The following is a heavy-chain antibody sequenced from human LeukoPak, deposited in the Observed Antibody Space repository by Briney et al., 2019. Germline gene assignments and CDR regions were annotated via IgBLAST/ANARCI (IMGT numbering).Heavy chain of an antibody. CDR2: ISAYNGNT. CDR3: GQAVSGYWSSNSCYYYFDY. J-gene: IGHJ4*02. CDR1: GYTFTSYG. V-gene: IGHV1-18*01. Sequence: ASVKVSCKASGYTFTSYGISWVRQAPGQGLDWMGWISAYNGNTNYAQKLQGIVSMTEDTSQSPACLDQRSLGSANTAAYYRGQAVSGYWSSNSCYYYFDYWGQGTLVSVSS. D-gene: IGHD2-2*01.